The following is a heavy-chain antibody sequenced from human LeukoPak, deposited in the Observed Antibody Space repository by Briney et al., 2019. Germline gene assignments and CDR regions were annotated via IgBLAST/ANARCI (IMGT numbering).Heavy chain of an antibody. J-gene: IGHJ6*04. CDR2: IYHSGST. CDR3: ATRFDWLLYGDYYGMDV. V-gene: IGHV4-30-2*01. CDR1: GCSISSGGYS. D-gene: IGHD3-9*01. Sequence: SETLSLTCAVSGCSISSGGYSWSWIRQPPGKGLEWIGYIYHSGSTYYNPSLKSRVTISVDRSKNQFSLKLSSVTAADTAVYYCATRFDWLLYGDYYGMDVWGKGTTVTVSS.